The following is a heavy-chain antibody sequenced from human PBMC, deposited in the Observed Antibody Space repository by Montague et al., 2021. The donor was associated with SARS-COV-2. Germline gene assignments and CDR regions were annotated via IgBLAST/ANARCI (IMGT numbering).Heavy chain of an antibody. Sequence: ETLSLTCIVSGGSINSSTYYWAWIRQPPGKGLEWIGSIYDSGSTYYNPSLKSRVTISVDTSKNHFSLKLNSVTAADTAVYYCARRGRKLLPVATTIGGFDIWGQGTMVTVSS. CDR3: ARRGRKLLPVATTIGGFDI. D-gene: IGHD5-12*01. CDR2: IYDSGST. J-gene: IGHJ3*02. CDR1: GGSINSSTYY. V-gene: IGHV4-39*02.